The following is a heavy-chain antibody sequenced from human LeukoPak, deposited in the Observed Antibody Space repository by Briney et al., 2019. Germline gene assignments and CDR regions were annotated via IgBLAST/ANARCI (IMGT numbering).Heavy chain of an antibody. D-gene: IGHD1-20*01. CDR1: GFTFSSYN. CDR2: ISSRSSYI. CDR3: AKDLTGTTAY. V-gene: IGHV3-21*01. Sequence: PGGSLRLSCAASGFTFSSYNMNWVRQAPGKGLEWVSSISSRSSYIFYADSVKGRFTISRDNAKNSLYLQMNSLRAEDTAVYYCAKDLTGTTAYWGQGTLVTVSS. J-gene: IGHJ4*02.